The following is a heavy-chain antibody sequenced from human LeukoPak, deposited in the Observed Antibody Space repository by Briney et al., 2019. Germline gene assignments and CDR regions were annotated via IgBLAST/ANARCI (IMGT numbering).Heavy chain of an antibody. D-gene: IGHD1-26*01. V-gene: IGHV1-58*02. CDR2: IVVGSGNT. Sequence: TSVKVSCKASGFTFSSSVMQWVRQARGQRLEWIGWIVVGSGNTNYAQKFQERVTITRDMSTSTAYMELSRLRSEDTAVYYCAADIVGATGYYFDYWGQGTLVTVSS. J-gene: IGHJ4*02. CDR3: AADIVGATGYYFDY. CDR1: GFTFSSSV.